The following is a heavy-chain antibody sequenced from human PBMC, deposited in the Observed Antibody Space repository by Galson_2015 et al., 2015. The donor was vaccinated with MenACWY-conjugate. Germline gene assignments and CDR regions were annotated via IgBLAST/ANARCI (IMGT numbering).Heavy chain of an antibody. D-gene: IGHD1-26*01. CDR3: ARHPPGGRGMDV. CDR1: GYSFTNYW. CDR2: ISPYDSNI. Sequence: QSGAEVKKPGESLKIPCKGSGYSFTNYWIGWVRQMPGKGLEWMGLISPYDSNIRYSPPFQGQVTISADKSISTAYLQWSSLKASDTAMYYCARHPPGGRGMDVWGQGTTVTVSS. V-gene: IGHV5-51*01. J-gene: IGHJ6*02.